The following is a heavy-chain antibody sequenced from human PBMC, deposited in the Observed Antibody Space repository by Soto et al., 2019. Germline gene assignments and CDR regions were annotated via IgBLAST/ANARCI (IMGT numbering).Heavy chain of an antibody. V-gene: IGHV1-8*01. CDR3: ARGVGYCSGGSCSFDY. CDR1: GYTFTRYE. Sequence: ASGKVSGKASGYTFTRYEINCVRQATGQGREWMGWMNPNSVNTGDAQKFQGRVTMTRNTSISTAYMELSSLRSEDTAVYYCARGVGYCSGGSCSFDYWGQGTLVTVSS. D-gene: IGHD2-15*01. CDR2: MNPNSVNT. J-gene: IGHJ4*02.